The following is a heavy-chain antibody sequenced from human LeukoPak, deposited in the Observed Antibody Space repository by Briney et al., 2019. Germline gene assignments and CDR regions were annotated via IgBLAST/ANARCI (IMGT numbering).Heavy chain of an antibody. V-gene: IGHV3-23*01. CDR3: AKRLAQTKGFDY. J-gene: IGHJ4*02. CDR2: ISISGGST. D-gene: IGHD2-21*01. CDR1: GFTFSSYE. Sequence: GGSLRLSCAASGFTFSSYEMNWVRLAPGKGLEWVSSISISGGSTYYADSVKGRFTISRDTSRNTLYLQMNSLRAEDTAVYYCAKRLAQTKGFDYWGQGTLVTVSS.